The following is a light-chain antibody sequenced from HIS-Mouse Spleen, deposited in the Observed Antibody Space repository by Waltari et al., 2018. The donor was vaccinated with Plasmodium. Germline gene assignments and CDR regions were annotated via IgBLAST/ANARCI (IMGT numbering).Light chain of an antibody. CDR3: QQYNNWPFT. CDR1: QSVSSN. V-gene: IGKV3-15*01. Sequence: EIVMTQSPATLSVSPGERATLPCRASQSVSSNLAWYQQKPGQAPRLLIYGASTRATGIPARFSGSGSGTEFTLTNSSLQSEDFAVYYCQQYNNWPFTFGPGTKVDIK. CDR2: GAS. J-gene: IGKJ3*01.